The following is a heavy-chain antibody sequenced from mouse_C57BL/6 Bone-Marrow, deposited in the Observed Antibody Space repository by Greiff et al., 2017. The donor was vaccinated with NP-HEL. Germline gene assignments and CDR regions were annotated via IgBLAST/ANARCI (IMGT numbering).Heavy chain of an antibody. CDR3: ARGYGSPYWYFDV. CDR2: IDPSDSET. V-gene: IGHV1-52*01. J-gene: IGHJ1*03. CDR1: GHTFTSYW. Sequence: QVQLKQPGAELVRPGSSVKLSCKASGHTFTSYWMHWVKQRPIQGLEWIGNIDPSDSETHYNQKFKDKATLTVDKSSSTAYMQLSSLTSEDSAVYYCARGYGSPYWYFDVWGTGTTVTVSS. D-gene: IGHD1-1*01.